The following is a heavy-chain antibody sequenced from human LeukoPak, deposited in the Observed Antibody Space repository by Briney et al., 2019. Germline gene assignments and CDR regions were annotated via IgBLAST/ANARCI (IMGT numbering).Heavy chain of an antibody. Sequence: GESLKISCKGSGYSFTSYWIGWVRQMPGKGLEWMGIIYPGDSDTRYSPSFQGQATISADKSISTAYLQWSSLKASDTAMYYCARRFCSSTSYYLTPFDYWGQGTPVTVSS. CDR1: GYSFTSYW. J-gene: IGHJ4*02. V-gene: IGHV5-51*01. CDR3: ARRFCSSTSYYLTPFDY. CDR2: IYPGDSDT. D-gene: IGHD2-2*01.